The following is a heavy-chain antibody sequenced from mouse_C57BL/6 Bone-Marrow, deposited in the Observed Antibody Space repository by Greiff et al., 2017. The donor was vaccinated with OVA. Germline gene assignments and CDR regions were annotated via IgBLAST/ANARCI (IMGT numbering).Heavy chain of an antibody. CDR2: IYPGGGYT. Sequence: VQLQQSGAELVRPGTSVKMSCKASGYTFTNYWIGWAKQRPGHGLAWIGDIYPGGGYTNYNEKFKGKATLTADKSSSTAYMQFSSLTSGDSAIYYCASSVYYGGDYWGQGTTLTVSS. CDR1: GYTFTNYW. V-gene: IGHV1-63*01. D-gene: IGHD1-1*01. CDR3: ASSVYYGGDY. J-gene: IGHJ2*01.